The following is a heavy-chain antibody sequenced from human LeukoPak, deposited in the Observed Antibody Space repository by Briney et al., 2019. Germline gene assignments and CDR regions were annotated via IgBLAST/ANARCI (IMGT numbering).Heavy chain of an antibody. CDR2: IIPIFGTA. V-gene: IGHV1-69*13. D-gene: IGHD3-22*01. J-gene: IGHJ4*02. CDR1: GGTFSSYA. CDR3: ARDRYYYGSSGYYAFDY. Sequence: ASVKVSCKASGGTFSSYAISWVRQAPGQGLEWMGGIIPIFGTANYAQKFQGRVTITADESTSTAYMELSSLRPEDTAVYYCARDRYYYGSSGYYAFDYWGQGTLVTVSS.